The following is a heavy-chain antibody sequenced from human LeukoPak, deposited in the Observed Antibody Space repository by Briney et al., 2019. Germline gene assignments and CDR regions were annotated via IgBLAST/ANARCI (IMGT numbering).Heavy chain of an antibody. CDR3: ARTVRGTTTVLLTPFYYYHMYV. V-gene: IGHV4-59*01. CDR2: IHNNGNN. D-gene: IGHD4-11*01. Sequence: PSESLSLTCAVSGDSLTNDYRTWVRQPPGKGLEWVGFIHNNGNNTYNTSLKSRVTISLDTSKKQFTLKLSSVPAADTAVYYCARTVRGTTTVLLTPFYYYHMYVWGKGSSVIVSS. J-gene: IGHJ6*03. CDR1: GDSLTNDY.